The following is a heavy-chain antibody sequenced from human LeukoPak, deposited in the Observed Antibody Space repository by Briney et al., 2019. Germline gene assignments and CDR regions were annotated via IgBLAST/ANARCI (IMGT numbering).Heavy chain of an antibody. D-gene: IGHD4-23*01. J-gene: IGHJ4*02. CDR3: ARDSDYGGNSTPY. CDR1: GGTFSSYA. V-gene: IGHV1-69*04. CDR2: IIPIFGIA. Sequence: SVKVSCKASGGTFSSYAISWVRQAPGQGLEWMGRIIPIFGIANYAQKFQGRVTITADKSTSTAYMELSSLGSEDTAVYYCARDSDYGGNSTPYWGQGTLVTVSS.